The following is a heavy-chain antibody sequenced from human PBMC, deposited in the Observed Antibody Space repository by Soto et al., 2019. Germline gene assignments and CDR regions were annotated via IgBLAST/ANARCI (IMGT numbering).Heavy chain of an antibody. CDR1: GYTLTELS. CDR3: ARRQISPPTRGAASARGGMDV. CDR2: FDPEDGET. J-gene: IGHJ6*02. V-gene: IGHV1-24*01. Sequence: ASVKVSCKVSGYTLTELSMHWVRQAPGKGLEWMGGFDPEDGETIYAQKFQGRVTMTEDTSTDTAYMELSSLTAEDTAVYYCARRQISPPTRGAASARGGMDVWGQGTTVTVSS. D-gene: IGHD6-13*01.